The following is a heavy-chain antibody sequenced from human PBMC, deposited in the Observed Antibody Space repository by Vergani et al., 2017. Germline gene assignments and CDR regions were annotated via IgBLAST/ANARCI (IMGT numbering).Heavy chain of an antibody. Sequence: QVQLQESGPGLVKPSETLSLTCTVSGGSISSYYWSWIRQPPGKGLEWIGYIYYSGSTNYNPSLKSRVTISVDTSKNQFSLKLSAVTAADTAVYYCARLRKLFCAFDIWGQGTMVTVSS. CDR1: GGSISSYY. CDR2: IYYSGST. D-gene: IGHD2-21*01. J-gene: IGHJ3*02. V-gene: IGHV4-59*12. CDR3: ARLRKLFCAFDI.